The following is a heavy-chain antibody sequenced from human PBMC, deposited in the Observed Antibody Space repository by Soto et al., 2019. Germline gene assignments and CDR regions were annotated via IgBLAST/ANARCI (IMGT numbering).Heavy chain of an antibody. Sequence: PGGSLRLSCAASGFTFSSYGMHWVRQAPGKGLEWVAVIWYDGSNKYYADSVKGRFTISRDNSKNTLYLQMNSLRAEDTAVYYCARGARYCSGGSCYSDYWGQGTLVTVSS. CDR3: ARGARYCSGGSCYSDY. J-gene: IGHJ4*02. V-gene: IGHV3-33*01. CDR2: IWYDGSNK. CDR1: GFTFSSYG. D-gene: IGHD2-15*01.